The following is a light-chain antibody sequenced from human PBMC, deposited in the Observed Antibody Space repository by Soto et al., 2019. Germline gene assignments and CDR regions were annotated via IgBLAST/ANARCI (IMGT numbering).Light chain of an antibody. CDR3: QQYYIAPFT. V-gene: IGKV4-1*01. CDR1: QSVLYSSNNKNY. J-gene: IGKJ3*01. CDR2: WAS. Sequence: DIVMTQSPDSLAVSLGERATLNCKSSQSVLYSSNNKNYLAWYQKKPGQPPKLLIYWASTRESGVPDRFSGSGSGTDFTLTISSLQAEDVAVYYCQQYYIAPFTFGPGTKVDIK.